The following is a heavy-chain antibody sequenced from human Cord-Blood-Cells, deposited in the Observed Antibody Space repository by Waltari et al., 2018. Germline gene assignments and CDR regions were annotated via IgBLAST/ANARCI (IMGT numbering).Heavy chain of an antibody. CDR2: INHSGST. Sequence: QVQLQQWGAGLLKPSETLSLTCAVYGGSFSGYSWSWISQPPGKGLEWMGEINHSGSTNYNPSLKSRVTISVDTSKNQFSLKLSSVTAADTAVYYCARGLYNWNDAPFDYWGQGTLVTVSS. D-gene: IGHD1-20*01. J-gene: IGHJ4*02. CDR3: ARGLYNWNDAPFDY. V-gene: IGHV4-34*01. CDR1: GGSFSGYS.